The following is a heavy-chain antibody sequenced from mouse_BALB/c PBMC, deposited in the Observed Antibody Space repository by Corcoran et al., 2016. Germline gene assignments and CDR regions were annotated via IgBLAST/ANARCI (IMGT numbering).Heavy chain of an antibody. CDR3: ARYGNYAMDY. J-gene: IGHJ4*01. V-gene: IGHV9-3-1*01. CDR2: INTYTGEP. D-gene: IGHD2-1*01. CDR1: GYTFTNYG. Sequence: QIQLVQSGPALKKPGETVKISCKASGYTFTNYGMNWVKQAPGKGLKWMGWINTYTGEPTYADDFKGRFAFSLETSASTAYLQINNLKNEDTATYFCARYGNYAMDYWGQGTSVTVSS.